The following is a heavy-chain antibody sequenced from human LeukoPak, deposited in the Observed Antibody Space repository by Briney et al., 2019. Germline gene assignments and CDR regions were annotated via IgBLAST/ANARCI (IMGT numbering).Heavy chain of an antibody. Sequence: PSETLSLTCTVSGYSISSGYYWGWIRQPPGKGLEWIGSIYHSGSTYYNPSLKSRVTISVDTSKNQFSLKLSSVTAADTAVYYCARYCTNGVCYIYWGQGTLVTVSS. CDR1: GYSISSGYY. J-gene: IGHJ4*02. CDR3: ARYCTNGVCYIY. D-gene: IGHD2-8*01. CDR2: IYHSGST. V-gene: IGHV4-38-2*02.